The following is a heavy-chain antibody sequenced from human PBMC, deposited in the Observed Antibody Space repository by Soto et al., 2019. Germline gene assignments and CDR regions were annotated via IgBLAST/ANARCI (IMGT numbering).Heavy chain of an antibody. CDR3: ARGRGGGNSVYFDY. CDR1: GESLSNYH. J-gene: IGHJ4*02. V-gene: IGHV4-34*01. Sequence: QVQIQQWGAGLLKPSETLSLTCAVYGESLSNYHWSWIRQPPGKGLAWIGEINHSGSPNYNPSLKSRVVISVDPSKNQFSVTVSSVTAADTAVYYCARGRGGGNSVYFDYWGQETLVTVSS. D-gene: IGHD2-21*02. CDR2: INHSGSP.